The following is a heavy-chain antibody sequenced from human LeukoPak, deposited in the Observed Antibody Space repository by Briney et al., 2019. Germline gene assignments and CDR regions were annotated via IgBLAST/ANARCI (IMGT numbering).Heavy chain of an antibody. CDR1: GYTFTGYY. J-gene: IGHJ4*02. V-gene: IGHV1-2*04. D-gene: IGHD6-13*01. CDR2: INPNSGGT. CDR3: ARGRITAAGTFYYFDY. Sequence: ASVKVSCKASGYTFTGYYMHWVRQAPGQGLEWMGWINPNSGGTNYAQKFQGWVTTTRDTSISTAYMELSRLRSDDTAVYYCARGRITAAGTFYYFDYWGQGTLVTVSS.